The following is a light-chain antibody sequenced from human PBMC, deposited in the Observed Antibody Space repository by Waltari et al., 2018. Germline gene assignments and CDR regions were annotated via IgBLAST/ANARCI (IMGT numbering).Light chain of an antibody. J-gene: IGKJ4*01. Sequence: DVQLTQSPSSLSASVGDSVTITCRASQYVNKYLNWYQHRPGEAPKLLIYDTSNLQAGVPSRLSGSGHRTDISFTISSLQPEDIGTYYCQQYHHLPLTFAGGTKVAVK. V-gene: IGKV1-33*01. CDR2: DTS. CDR3: QQYHHLPLT. CDR1: QYVNKY.